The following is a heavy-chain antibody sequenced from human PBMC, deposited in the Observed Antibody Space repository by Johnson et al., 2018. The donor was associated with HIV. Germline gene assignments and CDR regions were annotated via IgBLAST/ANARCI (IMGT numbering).Heavy chain of an antibody. CDR2: ISGSGGST. D-gene: IGHD6-13*01. J-gene: IGHJ3*02. CDR1: GFTFSRYW. Sequence: VQLVESGGGPVQSGGSLRLSCAASGFTFSRYWMSWVRQAPGKGLEWVSAISGSGGSTYYADSVKGRFTISRDNSKNTLYLQMNSLRAEDTAVYYCTKDRGTGIARDAFDMWGQGTMVTVS. CDR3: TKDRGTGIARDAFDM. V-gene: IGHV3-23*04.